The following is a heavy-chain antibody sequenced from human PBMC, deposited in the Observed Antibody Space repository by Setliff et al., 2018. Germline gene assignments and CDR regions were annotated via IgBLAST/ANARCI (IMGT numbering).Heavy chain of an antibody. J-gene: IGHJ2*01. V-gene: IGHV4-34*01. D-gene: IGHD4-17*01. CDR2: IGHSHMP. CDR1: GGSFSGYY. Sequence: TLSLTCAVYGGSFSGYYWSWIRQVPGKGLEWIAEIGHSHMPHYNPSLKSRVTISADTSKSELSLRLNSVTAAASAVYYCARHGGWYFDLWGRGTLGAVAS. CDR3: ARHGGWYFDL.